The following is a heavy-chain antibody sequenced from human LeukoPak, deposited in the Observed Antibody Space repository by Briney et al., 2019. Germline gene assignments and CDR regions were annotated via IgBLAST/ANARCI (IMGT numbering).Heavy chain of an antibody. V-gene: IGHV4-39*01. D-gene: IGHD3-3*01. J-gene: IGHJ4*02. CDR1: GGSIRSTNYY. Sequence: LETLSLTCTVSGGSIRSTNYYWGWIRQPPGKGLEWIGSVFSTGSTYYNSSLKSRVTISVDTSKNQFSLKLSSVTATDTAVYYCARSGPSYYDGCDYWGQGTLVTVSS. CDR2: VFSTGST. CDR3: ARSGPSYYDGCDY.